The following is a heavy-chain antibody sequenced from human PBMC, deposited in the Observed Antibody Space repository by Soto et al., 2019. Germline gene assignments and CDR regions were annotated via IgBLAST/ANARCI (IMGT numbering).Heavy chain of an antibody. D-gene: IGHD3-22*01. CDR2: ISAYNGNT. CDR1: GYTFTSYG. Sequence: ASVKVSCKASGYTFTSYGISWVRQAPGQGLEWMGWISAYNGNTNYAQKLQGRVTMTTDTSTSTAYMELRSLRSDDTAVYYCARDAPYDSSSYYYGWFDPWGQGTLVTVSS. V-gene: IGHV1-18*04. CDR3: ARDAPYDSSSYYYGWFDP. J-gene: IGHJ5*02.